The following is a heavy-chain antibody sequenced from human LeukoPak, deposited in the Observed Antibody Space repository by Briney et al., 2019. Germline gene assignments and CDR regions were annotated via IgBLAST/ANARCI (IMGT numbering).Heavy chain of an antibody. V-gene: IGHV4-59*01. J-gene: IGHJ5*02. CDR1: GGSISYYY. Sequence: SETLSLTCTVPGGSISYYYWSWIRQPPGKGLEWIGYIYYSGSTNFNPSLKSRVTISVDTSKNQFSLKLSSVTAADTAVYYCARGKNWFDPWGQGTLVTVSS. CDR2: IYYSGST. CDR3: ARGKNWFDP.